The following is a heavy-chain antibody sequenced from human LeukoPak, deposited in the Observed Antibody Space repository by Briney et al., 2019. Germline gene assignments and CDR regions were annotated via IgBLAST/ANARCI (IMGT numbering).Heavy chain of an antibody. J-gene: IGHJ4*02. CDR2: MNPNSGNT. Sequence: ASVKVSCTASGYTFTSYDINWVRQATGQGLEWMGWMNPNSGNTGYAQKFQGRVTMTRNTSISTAYMELSSLRSEDTAVYYCARGAPFNSRHPYDYWGQGTLVTVSS. CDR3: ARGAPFNSRHPYDY. CDR1: GYTFTSYD. V-gene: IGHV1-8*01. D-gene: IGHD2/OR15-2a*01.